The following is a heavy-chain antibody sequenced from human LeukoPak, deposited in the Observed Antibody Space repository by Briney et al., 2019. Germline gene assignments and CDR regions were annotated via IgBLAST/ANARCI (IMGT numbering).Heavy chain of an antibody. J-gene: IGHJ6*03. CDR2: ISWKNDDI. CDR1: GFTFADHS. D-gene: IGHD1-1*01. V-gene: IGHV3-9*01. Sequence: PGGSLRLSCAASGFTFADHSMQWVRHVPGKGLEWVSGISWKNDDIAYADSVKGRFTISRDNAKNSLYLQMNSLTTEDTALYFCARDAIRCNTNNCHKVAFYYYYMDVWGKGTTVTVSS. CDR3: ARDAIRCNTNNCHKVAFYYYYMDV.